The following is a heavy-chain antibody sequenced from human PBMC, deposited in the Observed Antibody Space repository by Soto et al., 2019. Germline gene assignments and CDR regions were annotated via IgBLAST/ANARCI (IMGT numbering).Heavy chain of an antibody. CDR2: IYYSGTT. CDR1: GGSVSDKTYY. V-gene: IGHV4-61*01. D-gene: IGHD4-17*01. CDR3: ARTTAVPNTLQSRYYFDY. Sequence: SETLSLTCSVSGGSVSDKTYYWSWIRQSPGKGLEWIGYIYYSGTTNYNPSLKSRVTISVDTSKNQFSLRLDSVTAADTALYYCARTTAVPNTLQSRYYFDYWGQGTLVTSPQ. J-gene: IGHJ4*02.